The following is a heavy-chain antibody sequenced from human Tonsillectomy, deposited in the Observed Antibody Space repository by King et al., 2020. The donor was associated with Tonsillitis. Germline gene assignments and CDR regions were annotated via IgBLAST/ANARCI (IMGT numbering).Heavy chain of an antibody. CDR3: ATEQQLGYYFDY. D-gene: IGHD6-13*01. CDR1: GYSLTEFS. V-gene: IGHV1-24*01. J-gene: IGHJ4*02. CDR2: FDPEDGET. Sequence: QLVQSGADVKKPGASVKVSCKVSGYSLTEFSMHWVRQAPGKGLEWMGTFDPEDGETIYAEKFQGRVTMIEDTSTDTAYMELSSLRSEDTAVYYCATEQQLGYYFDYWGQGTLVTVSA.